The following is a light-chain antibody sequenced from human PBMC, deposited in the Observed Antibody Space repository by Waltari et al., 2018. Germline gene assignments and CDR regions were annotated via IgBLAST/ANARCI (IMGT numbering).Light chain of an antibody. J-gene: IGLJ1*01. Sequence: QSALTQPASVSGSPGQSITISCPGTSRDSGKYNYVSGYQHLPGKVPKVMISEVTKRPSGVSNRFSGSKSGNTASLTISGLQADDEAEYYCCSDAGSGTYVFGTGTKLTVV. V-gene: IGLV2-23*02. CDR1: SRDSGKYNY. CDR2: EVT. CDR3: CSDAGSGTYV.